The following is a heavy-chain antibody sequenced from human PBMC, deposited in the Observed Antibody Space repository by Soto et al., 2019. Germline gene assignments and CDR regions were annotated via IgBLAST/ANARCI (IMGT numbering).Heavy chain of an antibody. J-gene: IGHJ3*02. CDR2: ISSSSSYI. V-gene: IGHV3-21*01. CDR3: ARDHATIAAAVNAFDI. D-gene: IGHD6-13*01. Sequence: EVQLVESGGGLVQPGGSLRLSCAASGFTFSSYWMHWVRQAPGKGLVWVSSISSSSSYIYYADSVKGRFTISRDNAKNSLYLQMNSLRAEDTAVYYCARDHATIAAAVNAFDIWGQGTMVTVSS. CDR1: GFTFSSYW.